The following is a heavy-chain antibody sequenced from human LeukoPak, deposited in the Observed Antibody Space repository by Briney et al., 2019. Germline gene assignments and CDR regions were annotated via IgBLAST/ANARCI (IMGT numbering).Heavy chain of an antibody. V-gene: IGHV4-59*01. CDR1: GGSISSYY. Sequence: SETLSLTCTVSGGSISSYYWSWIRQPPGKGLEWIGYIYYSGSTNYNPSLKSRVTISVDTSKNQFSLKLSSVTAADTAVYYCARVWQWPDYWGQGNLVTVSS. D-gene: IGHD6-19*01. CDR2: IYYSGST. J-gene: IGHJ4*02. CDR3: ARVWQWPDY.